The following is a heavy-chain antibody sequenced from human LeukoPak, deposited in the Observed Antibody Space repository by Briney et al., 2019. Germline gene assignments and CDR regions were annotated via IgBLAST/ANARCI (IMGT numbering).Heavy chain of an antibody. V-gene: IGHV1-2*02. J-gene: IGHJ4*02. Sequence: ASVKVSCKASGYTFTGFHIHWVRQAPGQGLVWMGLINPNSGGTNYAQNFQGRVTMTRDTSISTAYMELIRLTSDDTAVYYCAKEGTGIDYWGQGTLVTVSS. D-gene: IGHD3/OR15-3a*01. CDR2: INPNSGGT. CDR1: GYTFTGFH. CDR3: AKEGTGIDY.